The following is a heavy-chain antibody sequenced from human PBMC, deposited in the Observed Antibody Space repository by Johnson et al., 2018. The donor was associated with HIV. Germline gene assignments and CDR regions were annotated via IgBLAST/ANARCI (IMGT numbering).Heavy chain of an antibody. J-gene: IGHJ3*02. CDR3: AREGPEAAFDI. CDR1: GFTFDDYA. CDR2: ISWNSGSI. V-gene: IGHV3-9*01. Sequence: VQLVESGGGVVQPGRSLRLSCAASGFTFDDYAMHWVRQAPGKGLEWVSGISWNSGSIGYADSVKGRFTISRDNSKNTLYLQMNSLRAEDTAVYYCAREGPEAAFDIWGQGTMVTVSS.